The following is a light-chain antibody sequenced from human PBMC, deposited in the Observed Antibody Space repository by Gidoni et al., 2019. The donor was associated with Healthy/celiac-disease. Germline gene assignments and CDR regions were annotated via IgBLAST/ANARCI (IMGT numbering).Light chain of an antibody. CDR2: GAS. CDR3: QQYGSSPPGT. V-gene: IGKV3-20*01. J-gene: IGKJ1*01. CDR1: QSVSSSY. Sequence: ETVLTPSPGTLPLSPEERATLTCRASQSVSSSYLAWYQQKPGQAPRLLIYGASSRATCIPDRFSGSGSGTDFTLTISRLEPEDYAVYYCQQYGSSPPGTFGQGTKVEIK.